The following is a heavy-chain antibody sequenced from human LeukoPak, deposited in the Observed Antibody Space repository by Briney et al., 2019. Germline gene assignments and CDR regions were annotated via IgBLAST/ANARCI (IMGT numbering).Heavy chain of an antibody. J-gene: IGHJ4*02. D-gene: IGHD1-26*01. CDR3: AREGAVRGYYFDY. CDR2: ISSSGSII. Sequence: PGGSLRLSCAASGFTFSSYEMNWVRQARGKGLEWVSYISSSGSIIYYADSVKGRFTISRDNAKNSLYLQMNSLRAEDTAVYYCAREGAVRGYYFDYWGQGTLVTVSS. V-gene: IGHV3-48*03. CDR1: GFTFSSYE.